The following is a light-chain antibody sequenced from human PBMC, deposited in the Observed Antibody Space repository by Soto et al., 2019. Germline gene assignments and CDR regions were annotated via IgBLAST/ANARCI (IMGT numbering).Light chain of an antibody. J-gene: IGKJ4*01. Sequence: DIQMTQSPSSLSASVGDRVTISCRASQTIGSYLHWYQHKPGRVPRLLISEASTLQSGVPGRFRGSGPETEVTPTITEGQPEDLATDDCKQGDRIHALTCGGGTKRELK. CDR2: EAS. V-gene: IGKV1-39*01. CDR1: QTIGSY. CDR3: KQGDRIHALT.